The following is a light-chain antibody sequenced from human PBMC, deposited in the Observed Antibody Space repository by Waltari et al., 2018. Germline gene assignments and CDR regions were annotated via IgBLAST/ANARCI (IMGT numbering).Light chain of an antibody. CDR1: QSVSRS. J-gene: IGKJ1*01. Sequence: IVLTQSPGTPSLSPGDRATPSRRASQSVSRSLAWYQHKPGQAPRLLIYGASSRATGVPDRFSGSGSGTDFSLTISRLEPEDFAVYYCQHYVTLPATFGQGTKVEIK. CDR3: QHYVTLPAT. CDR2: GAS. V-gene: IGKV3-20*01.